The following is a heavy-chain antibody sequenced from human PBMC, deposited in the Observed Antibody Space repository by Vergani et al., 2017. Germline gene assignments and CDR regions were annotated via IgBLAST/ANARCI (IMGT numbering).Heavy chain of an antibody. V-gene: IGHV3-21*01. CDR1: GFTFSSYS. D-gene: IGHD3-3*01. Sequence: EVQLVESGGGLVKPGGSLRLSCAASGFTFSSYSMHWVRQAPGKGLEWVSSISSSSSYIYYADSVKGRFTISRDNAKNSLYLQMNSLRAEDTAVYYCAREDGVRGYDFWSGYYNYWGQGTLVTVSS. CDR3: AREDGVRGYDFWSGYYNY. CDR2: ISSSSSYI. J-gene: IGHJ4*02.